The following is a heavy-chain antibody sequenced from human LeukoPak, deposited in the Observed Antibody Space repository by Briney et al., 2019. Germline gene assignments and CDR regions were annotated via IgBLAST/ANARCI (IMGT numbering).Heavy chain of an antibody. V-gene: IGHV4-59*08. CDR2: IYYSGST. D-gene: IGHD6-13*01. CDR3: AGHPAAAAPGY. Sequence: PSETLSLTCTVSGGSISSYYWSWIRQPPGKGLEWIGYIYYSGSTNYNPSLKSRVTISVDTSKNQFSLKLSSVTAADTAVYYCAGHPAAAAPGYWGQGTLVTVPS. J-gene: IGHJ4*02. CDR1: GGSISSYY.